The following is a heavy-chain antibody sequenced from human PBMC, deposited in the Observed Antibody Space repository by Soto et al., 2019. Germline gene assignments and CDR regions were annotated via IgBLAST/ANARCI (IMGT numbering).Heavy chain of an antibody. CDR3: ARGRTGNAFDI. CDR2: IYHSGST. J-gene: IGHJ3*02. D-gene: IGHD3-10*01. CDR1: GGSISSGGYS. V-gene: IGHV4-30-2*01. Sequence: SETLSLTCAVSGGSISSGGYSWSWIRQPPGKGLEWIGYIYHSGSTYYNPSLKSRVTISVDRSKNQFSLKLSSVTAADTAVYYCARGRTGNAFDIWGQGTMVTVSS.